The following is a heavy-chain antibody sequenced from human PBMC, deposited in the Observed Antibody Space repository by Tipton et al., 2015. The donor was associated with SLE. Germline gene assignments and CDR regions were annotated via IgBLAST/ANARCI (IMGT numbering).Heavy chain of an antibody. Sequence: TLSLTCSVSGDSVTTGISYWSWLRPPAGKGLEWIGQIYPSGRTDYNPSLRGRVTISLDTSKNQFSLTLTSVTVADTALYFCARDSVGITRGDAFDIWGQGTMVTVSS. CDR1: GDSVTTGISY. CDR2: IYPSGRT. J-gene: IGHJ3*02. V-gene: IGHV4-61*09. D-gene: IGHD3-10*01. CDR3: ARDSVGITRGDAFDI.